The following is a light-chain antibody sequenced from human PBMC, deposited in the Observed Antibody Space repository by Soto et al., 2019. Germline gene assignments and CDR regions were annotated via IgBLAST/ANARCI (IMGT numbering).Light chain of an antibody. CDR3: GTWDSSLRAVV. CDR1: SSNIGKNY. CDR2: DNN. Sequence: QSVLTQPPSVSAAPGQKVTISCSGSSSNIGKNYVSWYQQVPTTAPKLLIHDNNKRPSGIPDRFSGSKSDTSATLSITGLQTGDEADYYCGTWDSSLRAVVFGGGTKVTVL. V-gene: IGLV1-51*01. J-gene: IGLJ2*01.